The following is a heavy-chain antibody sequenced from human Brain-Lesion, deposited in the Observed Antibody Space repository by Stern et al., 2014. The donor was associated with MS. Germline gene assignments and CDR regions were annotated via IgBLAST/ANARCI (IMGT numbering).Heavy chain of an antibody. CDR2: SAHSGST. V-gene: IGHV4-4*02. D-gene: IGHD6-13*01. CDR1: GGSISSSNW. J-gene: IGHJ4*02. CDR3: ASFPASRPHVFDS. Sequence: QVQLVQSGPGLVKPSGTLSLTCAVSGGSISSSNWWSWVRQSPGKGLEWIGESAHSGSTIYNPSLKSRVTVSVDKPQNPFPPNLRSWPAADPAVYFCASFPASRPHVFDSWGQGTLVTVSS.